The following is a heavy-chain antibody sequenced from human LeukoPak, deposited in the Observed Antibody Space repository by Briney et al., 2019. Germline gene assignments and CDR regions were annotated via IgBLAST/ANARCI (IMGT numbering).Heavy chain of an antibody. Sequence: GGSLRLSCAGSGFIFSNYAMSWVRQAPGQGLEWVSTISNSGDAAFYADAVKGRFTISRDNSKNTLYLQMYSLRAEDTAIYYCAKAPPYTKYFDYWGQGTLLTVSS. CDR3: AKAPPYTKYFDY. D-gene: IGHD1-1*01. CDR1: GFIFSNYA. V-gene: IGHV3-23*01. J-gene: IGHJ4*02. CDR2: ISNSGDAA.